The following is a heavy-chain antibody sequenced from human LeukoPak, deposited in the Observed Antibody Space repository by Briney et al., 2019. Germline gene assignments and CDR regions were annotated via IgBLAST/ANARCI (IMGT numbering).Heavy chain of an antibody. Sequence: PSETLSLTCAVYGGSFSGYYWRWIRQPPGKGLEWIGEINHSGSTNYNPSLKSRVTISVDTSKNQFSLKLSSVTAADTAVYYCARGRWGYGGNRNNFDYWGQGTLVTVSS. CDR2: INHSGST. J-gene: IGHJ4*02. D-gene: IGHD4/OR15-4a*01. CDR3: ARGRWGYGGNRNNFDY. CDR1: GGSFSGYY. V-gene: IGHV4-34*01.